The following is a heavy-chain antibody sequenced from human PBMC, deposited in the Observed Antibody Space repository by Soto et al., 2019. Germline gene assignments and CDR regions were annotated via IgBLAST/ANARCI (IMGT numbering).Heavy chain of an antibody. Sequence: EVQLLESGGGLVQPGGSLRLSCAASEFPFSHYAMSWVRQAPGKGLEWVSAISYGGGTTYYPDSVKGRFTISRDNSKNTLYLQMNSLRAEDTAVYYCAKNPGYYYDSTGYHFDYWGQGTLVTVSS. V-gene: IGHV3-23*01. D-gene: IGHD3-22*01. J-gene: IGHJ4*02. CDR1: EFPFSHYA. CDR3: AKNPGYYYDSTGYHFDY. CDR2: ISYGGGTT.